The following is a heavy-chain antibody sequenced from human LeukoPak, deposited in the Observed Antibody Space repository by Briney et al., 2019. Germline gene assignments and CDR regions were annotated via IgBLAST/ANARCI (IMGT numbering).Heavy chain of an antibody. D-gene: IGHD5-18*01. V-gene: IGHV3-30*03. Sequence: GGSLRLSCAASGFTFSSCVMHWVRQAPGKGLEWVAVISYDGSNKFYADSVTGRFTISRDNSKNTLYLQMNSLRAEDTAVYYCAAKGYSYGSNAFDIWGQGTMVTVSS. CDR3: AAKGYSYGSNAFDI. CDR1: GFTFSSCV. CDR2: ISYDGSNK. J-gene: IGHJ3*02.